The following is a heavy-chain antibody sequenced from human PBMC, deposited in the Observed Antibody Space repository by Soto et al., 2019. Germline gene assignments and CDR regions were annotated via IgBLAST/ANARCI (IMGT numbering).Heavy chain of an antibody. Sequence: GGSLRLSCTASGFTFSSYAMHWVRQAPGRGLEWVAVVSYDGSIENYVDSVRGRFTISRDNSKNTVFLQMNSLRVEDTAVYYCAKDLYYYDFSLADSWGQGTLVTVSS. CDR3: AKDLYYYDFSLADS. CDR1: GFTFSSYA. D-gene: IGHD3-16*01. J-gene: IGHJ5*02. V-gene: IGHV3-30*18. CDR2: VSYDGSIE.